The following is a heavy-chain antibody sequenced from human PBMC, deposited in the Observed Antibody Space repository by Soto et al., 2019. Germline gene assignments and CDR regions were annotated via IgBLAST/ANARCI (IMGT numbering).Heavy chain of an antibody. CDR1: GGSISGHY. J-gene: IGHJ5*02. V-gene: IGHV4-59*11. D-gene: IGHD1-1*01. CDR2: IYYTGHT. CDR3: AKTGPDGDDRFDP. Sequence: PSETLSLTCTVSGGSISGHYWTWIRQPPGKGLEWIGYIYYTGHTVYNPSLKSRITFSVDTSKNQLSLKLTSVTAADTAVYYCAKTGPDGDDRFDPWGQGTLVTVS.